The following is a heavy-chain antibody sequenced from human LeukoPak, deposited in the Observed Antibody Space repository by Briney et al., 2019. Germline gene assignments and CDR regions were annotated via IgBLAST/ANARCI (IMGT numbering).Heavy chain of an antibody. V-gene: IGHV4-59*01. CDR2: IYYSGST. CDR1: GGYIGSYY. Sequence: SETLSLTCTVSGGYIGSYYWSWIRQPPGKGLEWIGYIYYSGSTNYNPSLKSRVTISVDTSKNQFSLKLSSVTAADTAVYYCARLTGYSSESWFDPWGQGTLVTVSS. D-gene: IGHD3-9*01. J-gene: IGHJ5*02. CDR3: ARLTGYSSESWFDP.